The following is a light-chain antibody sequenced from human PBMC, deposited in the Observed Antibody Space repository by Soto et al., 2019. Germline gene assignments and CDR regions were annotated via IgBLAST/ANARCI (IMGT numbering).Light chain of an antibody. J-gene: IGLJ2*01. CDR1: SSNIGSNS. Sequence: QSVLTQPPSASGTPGQRVTISCSGSSSNIGSNSVNWYQQIPGTAPKLLIYSNNQRPAGVPDRFSGSKSGTSASLAISGLQSEEETDYYCAAWDDSLNVVVFGGGTKLTVL. CDR3: AAWDDSLNVVV. CDR2: SNN. V-gene: IGLV1-44*01.